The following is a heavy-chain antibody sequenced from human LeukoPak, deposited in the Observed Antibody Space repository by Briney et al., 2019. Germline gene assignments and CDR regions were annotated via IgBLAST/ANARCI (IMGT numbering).Heavy chain of an antibody. V-gene: IGHV3-7*03. CDR2: IKQDGSEK. CDR3: AKEGSGSYYREYYFDY. CDR1: GFTFSSYW. D-gene: IGHD1-26*01. Sequence: GGSLRLSCAASGFTFSSYWMSWVRQAPGKGLEWVANIKQDGSEKYYVDSVKGRFTISRDNSKNTLYLQMNSLRAEDTAVYYCAKEGSGSYYREYYFDYWGQGTLVTVSS. J-gene: IGHJ4*02.